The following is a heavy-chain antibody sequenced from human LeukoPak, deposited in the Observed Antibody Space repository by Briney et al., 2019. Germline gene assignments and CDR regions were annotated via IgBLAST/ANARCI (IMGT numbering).Heavy chain of an antibody. CDR3: ASGRDIWFGELLQTNWFDP. V-gene: IGHV3-48*03. CDR1: GFTFSSYE. J-gene: IGHJ5*02. Sequence: GGSLRLSCAASGFTFSSYEMNWVRHAPGKGLEWVSYISSSGSTIYYADSVKGRFTISRDNAKNSLHLQMNSLRAEDTAVYYCASGRDIWFGELLQTNWFDPWGQGTLVTVSS. D-gene: IGHD3-10*01. CDR2: ISSSGSTI.